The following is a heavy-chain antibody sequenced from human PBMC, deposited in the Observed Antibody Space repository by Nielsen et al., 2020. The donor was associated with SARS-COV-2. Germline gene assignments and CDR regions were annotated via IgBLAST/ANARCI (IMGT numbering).Heavy chain of an antibody. D-gene: IGHD3-3*01. CDR2: IYYSGST. Sequence: SETLSLTCTVSGGSISSSSYYWGWIRQPPGKGLEWIGSIYYSGSTYYNPSLKSRVTISVDTSKNQFSLKLSSVTAADTAVYYCARHSRGTVSLRFLEWLAGYYFDYWGQGTLVTVSS. CDR3: ARHSRGTVSLRFLEWLAGYYFDY. J-gene: IGHJ4*02. V-gene: IGHV4-39*01. CDR1: GGSISSSSYY.